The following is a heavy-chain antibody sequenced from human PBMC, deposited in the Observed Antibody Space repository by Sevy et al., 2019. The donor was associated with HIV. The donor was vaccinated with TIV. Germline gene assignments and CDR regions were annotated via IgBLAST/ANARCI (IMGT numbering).Heavy chain of an antibody. D-gene: IGHD6-19*01. CDR2: ISNSGANT. J-gene: IGHJ4*02. CDR3: AKEWTLLSDWYGEFDY. CDR1: GFTFTNYG. V-gene: IGHV3-23*01. Sequence: GGSLRLSCAASGFTFTNYGMHWVRQAPGKGLEGVSGISNSGANTYYADSVRGRFTVTRDNSKNTVYLQLNSLRAEDTDIYYCAKEWTLLSDWYGEFDYWGQGTLVTVSS.